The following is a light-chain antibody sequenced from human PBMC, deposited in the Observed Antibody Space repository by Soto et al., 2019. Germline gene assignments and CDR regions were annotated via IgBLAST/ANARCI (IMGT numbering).Light chain of an antibody. CDR1: QSSGSY. J-gene: IGKJ4*01. CDR2: AAS. V-gene: IGKV1-39*01. CDR3: LQSYSTPLS. Sequence: IQMTQPPSSLSVSVGDGVTITCRASQSSGSYLNWYQQKPGKAPKLLIYAASSLESGVPSRFSGSGSGTDFTLTISSLQPEDFATYYCLQSYSTPLSFGGGTKVEIK.